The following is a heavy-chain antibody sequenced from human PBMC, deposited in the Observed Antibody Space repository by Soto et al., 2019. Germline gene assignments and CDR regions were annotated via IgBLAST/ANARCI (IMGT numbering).Heavy chain of an antibody. Sequence: GGSLRLSCAASGFTFSSYAMSWVRQAPGKGLEWVSAISGSGGSTYYADSVKGRFTISRDNSKNTLYLQMNSLRAEDTAVYYCAKDGANRPYQLLFRPYYFDYWGQGTLVTVSS. CDR2: ISGSGGST. J-gene: IGHJ4*02. V-gene: IGHV3-23*01. D-gene: IGHD2-2*01. CDR1: GFTFSSYA. CDR3: AKDGANRPYQLLFRPYYFDY.